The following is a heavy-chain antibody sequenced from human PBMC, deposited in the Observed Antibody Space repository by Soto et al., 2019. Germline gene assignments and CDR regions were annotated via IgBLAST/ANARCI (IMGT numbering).Heavy chain of an antibody. J-gene: IGHJ6*02. CDR1: TVAFSKFI. V-gene: IGHV1-69*13. CDR2: IIPIFGTA. Sequence: SVKVSCKASTVAFSKFIVTWVRQAPGLGLEWVGGIIPIFGTANYAQKFQGRVTITADESTSTSYMEVNNLRSEDTAVYYCAKVRYSSPMGYYYGMDVCGQGTTVTVSS. CDR3: AKVRYSSPMGYYYGMDV. D-gene: IGHD6-19*01.